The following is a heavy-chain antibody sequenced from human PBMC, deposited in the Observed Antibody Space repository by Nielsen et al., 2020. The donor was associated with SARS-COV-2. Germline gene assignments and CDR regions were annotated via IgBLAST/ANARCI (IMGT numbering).Heavy chain of an antibody. Sequence: GVLKISCAASGFTFDDYAMHWVRQAPGKGLEWVSLISWDGGSTYYADSVKGRFTISRDNSKNSLYLQMNSLRAEDTALYYCAKDSDYGDGYYYYGMDVWGQGTTVTVSS. D-gene: IGHD4-17*01. CDR1: GFTFDDYA. V-gene: IGHV3-43D*03. CDR2: ISWDGGST. J-gene: IGHJ6*02. CDR3: AKDSDYGDGYYYYGMDV.